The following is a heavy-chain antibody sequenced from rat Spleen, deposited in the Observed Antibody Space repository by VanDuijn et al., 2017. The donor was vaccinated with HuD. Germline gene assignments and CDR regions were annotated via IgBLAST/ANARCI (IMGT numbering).Heavy chain of an antibody. J-gene: IGHJ2*01. V-gene: IGHV5-29*01. CDR1: GFTFSDYY. CDR2: ISYDGSST. D-gene: IGHD4-4*01. Sequence: VQLVESDGGLVQPGRSLKLSCAASGFTFSDYYMAWVRQAPTKGLEWVATISYDGSSTYYRDSVKGQFTISRDSAKSTLYLQMDSLRSEDTATYYCARLRVIRGYYFDYWGQGVMVTVSS. CDR3: ARLRVIRGYYFDY.